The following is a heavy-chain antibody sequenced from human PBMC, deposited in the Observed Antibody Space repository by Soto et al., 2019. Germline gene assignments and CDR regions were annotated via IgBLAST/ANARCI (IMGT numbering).Heavy chain of an antibody. CDR1: GFTFNIYG. V-gene: IGHV3-30*18. CDR3: AKDQASVQGSFDS. D-gene: IGHD6-19*01. Sequence: VKLVESGGGVVQPGGSLRLSCAASGFTFNIYGMHWVRQAPDKGLEWVALISYDGSNQYYADSVKGRFTISRDNSKNTLFLQMNSLRADDTAVYYCAKDQASVQGSFDSWGQGTLVTVSS. CDR2: ISYDGSNQ. J-gene: IGHJ4*02.